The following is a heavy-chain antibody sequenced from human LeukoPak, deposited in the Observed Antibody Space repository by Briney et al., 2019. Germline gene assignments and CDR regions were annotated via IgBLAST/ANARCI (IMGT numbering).Heavy chain of an antibody. CDR2: MNPNSGNT. J-gene: IGHJ6*02. Sequence: PRASVKVSCKASGYTFTSYDINWVRQATGQGLERMGWMNPNSGNTGYAQKFQGRVTMTRNTSISTAYMELSSLRSEDTAVYYCTSHYGVHYYYYGMDVWGQGTTVTVSS. CDR3: TSHYGVHYYYYGMDV. D-gene: IGHD4-17*01. CDR1: GYTFTSYD. V-gene: IGHV1-8*01.